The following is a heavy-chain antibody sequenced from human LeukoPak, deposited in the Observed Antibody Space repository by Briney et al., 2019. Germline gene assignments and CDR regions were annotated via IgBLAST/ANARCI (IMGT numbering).Heavy chain of an antibody. D-gene: IGHD3-9*01. Sequence: ASVNVSCKASGYTFTGYYMHWVRQAPGQGLEWMGWINPNSGGTNYAQKFQGRVTMTRDTSISTAYMELSRLRSDDTAVYYCARDAYDILTGYYKAPYYFDYWGQGTLVTVSS. J-gene: IGHJ4*02. V-gene: IGHV1-2*02. CDR3: ARDAYDILTGYYKAPYYFDY. CDR1: GYTFTGYY. CDR2: INPNSGGT.